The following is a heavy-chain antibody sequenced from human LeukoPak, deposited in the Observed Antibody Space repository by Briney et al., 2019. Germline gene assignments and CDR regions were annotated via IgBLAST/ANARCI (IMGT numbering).Heavy chain of an antibody. D-gene: IGHD5-18*01. Sequence: GGSLRLSCAASGFIFSNYGMHWVRQAPGKGLEGVAVISYDESNKFYRDSVKGRFTISRDNSKNMLYLQMNSLRAEDTAVYYCEKELRGYSYGEHWGQGILVTVSS. CDR1: GFIFSNYG. J-gene: IGHJ1*01. CDR3: EKELRGYSYGEH. V-gene: IGHV3-30*18. CDR2: ISYDESNK.